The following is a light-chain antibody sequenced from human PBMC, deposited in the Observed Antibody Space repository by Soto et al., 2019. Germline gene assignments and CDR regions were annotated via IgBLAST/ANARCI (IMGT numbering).Light chain of an antibody. V-gene: IGKV3D-15*01. CDR1: QSVDRN. CDR3: QQYDSWPLT. Sequence: EIVMTQSPGTLSVSTAEGATLSCRASQSVDRNLAWYQQKPGQAPRLLIYGASTRPTGIPDRFSGSGSGTEFSLTISSLQSADFAVYYWQQYDSWPLTFGGGTKVEIK. J-gene: IGKJ4*01. CDR2: GAS.